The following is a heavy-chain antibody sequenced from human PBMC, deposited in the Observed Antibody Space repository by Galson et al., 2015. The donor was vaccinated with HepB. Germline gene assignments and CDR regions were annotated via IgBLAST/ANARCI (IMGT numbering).Heavy chain of an antibody. J-gene: IGHJ5*02. D-gene: IGHD4-11*01. CDR3: ARARPTVTTSWFDP. CDR1: GFTFAKYW. Sequence: LRLSCAASGFTFAKYWMTWVRQPPGKGLEWIGEINHRGSANYNPSLKSRVTISLETSENQFSLMLSSVTAADTAIYYCARARPTVTTSWFDPWGQGTLVTVSS. V-gene: IGHV4-34*01. CDR2: INHRGSA.